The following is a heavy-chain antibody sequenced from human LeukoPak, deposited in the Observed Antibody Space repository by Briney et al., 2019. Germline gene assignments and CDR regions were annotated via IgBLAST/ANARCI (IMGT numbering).Heavy chain of an antibody. CDR3: AQELSDIFVVRTDS. J-gene: IGHJ4*02. Sequence: GGSLRLSCAASGFTFSNTAMSWVRQTPGKGLEWVATMSAYNDRTHYADSVRGRFTVSRDNSKNTLSLQMNSLREDDTAVYYCAQELSDIFVVRTDSWGQGTLVTVSS. D-gene: IGHD3-9*01. V-gene: IGHV3-23*01. CDR1: GFTFSNTA. CDR2: MSAYNDRT.